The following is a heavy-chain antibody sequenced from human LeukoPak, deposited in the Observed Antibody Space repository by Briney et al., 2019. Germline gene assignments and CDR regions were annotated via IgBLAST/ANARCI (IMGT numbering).Heavy chain of an antibody. D-gene: IGHD3-10*01. CDR1: GFTFSSYA. CDR2: ISSSSSYI. J-gene: IGHJ4*02. Sequence: GGSLRLSCAASGFTFSSYAMHWVRQAPGKGLEWVSSISSSSSYIYYADSVKGRFTISRDNAKNSLYLQMNSLRAEDTAVYYCARVLTLWFGALDYWGQGRMVSV. CDR3: ARVLTLWFGALDY. V-gene: IGHV3-21*01.